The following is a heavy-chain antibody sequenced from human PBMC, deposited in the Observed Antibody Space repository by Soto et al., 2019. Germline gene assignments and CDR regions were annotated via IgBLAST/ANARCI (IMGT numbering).Heavy chain of an antibody. Sequence: SETLSLTCAVSGGSINSPGYYWTWVRQHPGKGLEWIGYIYYSGSAYYNPSLKSRVTISLGTSKNQFSLRLSSVTAADTAVYFCARGFLGDLWRCSYGFDIWGQGTMVTVSS. CDR3: ARGFLGDLWRCSYGFDI. CDR2: IYYSGSA. CDR1: GGSINSPGYY. V-gene: IGHV4-31*11. J-gene: IGHJ3*02. D-gene: IGHD3-3*01.